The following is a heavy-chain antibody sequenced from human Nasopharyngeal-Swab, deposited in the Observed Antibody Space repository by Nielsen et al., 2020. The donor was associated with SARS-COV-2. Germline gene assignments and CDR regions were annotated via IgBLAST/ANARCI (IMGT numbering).Heavy chain of an antibody. CDR3: ARESSGYDSNYYYGMDV. CDR1: GFTFSSYW. V-gene: IGHV3-7*03. D-gene: IGHD5-12*01. J-gene: IGHJ6*02. Sequence: LSLTCAASGFTFSSYWMSWVRQAPGKGLEWVANIKQDGSEKYYVDSVKGRFTISRDNAKNSLYLQMNSLRAEDTAVYYCARESSGYDSNYYYGMDVWGQGTTVTVSS. CDR2: IKQDGSEK.